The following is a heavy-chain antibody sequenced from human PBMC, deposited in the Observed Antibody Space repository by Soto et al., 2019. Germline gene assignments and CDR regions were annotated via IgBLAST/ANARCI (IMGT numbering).Heavy chain of an antibody. CDR3: AADPTIYSITIFGVAPGYYGMDV. Sequence: GASVKVSCKASGFTFTSSAVQWVRQARGQRLAWIGWIVVGSGNTNYAQKFQERVTITRDISTSTAYMELSSLRSEDTAVYYCAADPTIYSITIFGVAPGYYGMDVWGQGTTVTVSS. CDR2: IVVGSGNT. V-gene: IGHV1-58*01. D-gene: IGHD3-3*01. CDR1: GFTFTSSA. J-gene: IGHJ6*02.